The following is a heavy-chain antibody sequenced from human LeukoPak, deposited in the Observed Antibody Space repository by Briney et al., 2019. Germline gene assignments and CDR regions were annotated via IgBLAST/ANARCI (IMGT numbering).Heavy chain of an antibody. V-gene: IGHV3-48*01. Sequence: GGSLRLSCAASGFTFSSYSMNWVRQTPGKGLEWVSYISSSISTTYYADSVKGRFTISRDNAKNSLYLQMNSLRAEDTAVYYCARVRGSYYLDYWGQGTLVTVSS. D-gene: IGHD1-26*01. J-gene: IGHJ4*02. CDR1: GFTFSSYS. CDR2: ISSSISTT. CDR3: ARVRGSYYLDY.